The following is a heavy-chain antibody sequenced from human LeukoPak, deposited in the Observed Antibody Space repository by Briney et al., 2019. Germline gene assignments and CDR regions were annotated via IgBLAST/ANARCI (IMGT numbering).Heavy chain of an antibody. Sequence: SVKVSCKASGFTFSRSAIQWVRQARGQRLEWIGWIVVGSGDTNYAQKFQERVTITRDMSTSTAFMELSSLRSEDTAVYYCAAENEVATKGINALDIWGQGTMVTVSS. D-gene: IGHD5-12*01. CDR2: IVVGSGDT. CDR1: GFTFSRSA. V-gene: IGHV1-58*02. CDR3: AAENEVATKGINALDI. J-gene: IGHJ3*02.